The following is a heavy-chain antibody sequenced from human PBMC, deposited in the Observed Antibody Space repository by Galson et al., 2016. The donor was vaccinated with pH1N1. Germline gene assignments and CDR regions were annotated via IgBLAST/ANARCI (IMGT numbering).Heavy chain of an antibody. V-gene: IGHV1-24*01. CDR2: FDPVDGET. J-gene: IGHJ4*02. D-gene: IGHD1-26*01. CDR1: GSSYTVSASS. CDR3: ATAEVAREESFDH. Sequence: SVKVSCTVSGSSYTVSASSMHCVRQAPGKGHEWMGGFDPVDGETIYSQTFQGRLTLTDDPTTNTPYMDQRSSTYEETAVYYCATAEVAREESFDHWGQGTLVTVSS.